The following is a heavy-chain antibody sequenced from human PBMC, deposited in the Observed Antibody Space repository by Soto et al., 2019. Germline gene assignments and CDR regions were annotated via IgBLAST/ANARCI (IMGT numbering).Heavy chain of an antibody. D-gene: IGHD2-15*01. Sequence: PSETLSLTCTVSGGSISSGDYYWSWIRQPPGKGLEWIGYIYYSGSTYYNPSLKSRVTISVDTPKNQFSLKLSSVTAADTAVYYCARVIKTPRSNWFDPWGQGTLVTVSS. CDR3: ARVIKTPRSNWFDP. CDR2: IYYSGST. CDR1: GGSISSGDYY. J-gene: IGHJ5*02. V-gene: IGHV4-30-4*01.